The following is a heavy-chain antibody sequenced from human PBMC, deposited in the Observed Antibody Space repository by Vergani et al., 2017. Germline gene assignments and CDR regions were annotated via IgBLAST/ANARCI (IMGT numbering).Heavy chain of an antibody. CDR1: GGSISSSSYY. CDR2: VYDGGST. D-gene: IGHD3-16*01. V-gene: IGHV4-39*01. Sequence: QLQLQESGPGLVKPSETLSLTCTVSGGSISSSSYYWGWIRQPPGKGLEWIGSVYDGGSTYYNPSLESRVTISVDTSKNQFFLKLRSVTAADTAVYFCARPFTDFDYWGRGTLVTVSS. CDR3: ARPFTDFDY. J-gene: IGHJ4*01.